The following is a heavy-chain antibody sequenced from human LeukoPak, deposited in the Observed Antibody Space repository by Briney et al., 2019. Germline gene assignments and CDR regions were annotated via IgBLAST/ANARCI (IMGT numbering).Heavy chain of an antibody. CDR2: IYSSGST. J-gene: IGHJ3*02. Sequence: PSETLSLTCTVSGGSISNYYWNWTRQPPGKGLEWIGYIYSSGSTSYNSSLKSRLTMSLDTSNNQFSLNLSSVTAADTALYYCATTTYGGNSGTFDIWGQGTMVTVFS. CDR3: ATTTYGGNSGTFDI. V-gene: IGHV4-59*01. D-gene: IGHD4-23*01. CDR1: GGSISNYY.